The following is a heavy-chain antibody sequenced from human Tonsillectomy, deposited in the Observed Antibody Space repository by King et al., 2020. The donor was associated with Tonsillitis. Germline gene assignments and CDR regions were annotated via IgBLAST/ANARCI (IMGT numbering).Heavy chain of an antibody. J-gene: IGHJ4*02. CDR3: ARSTLSDFDH. CDR2: IYPGDSDT. Sequence: QLVQSGAEVKKPGESLKISCKGAGYSFTSYWVAWVRQMPGKGLEWMGVIYPGDSDTAYGPSFQGQVTISADKSVSTAYLQWSSLKASDTAIYYCARSTLSDFDHWGQGTLVTVSS. V-gene: IGHV5-51*01. CDR1: GYSFTSYW. D-gene: IGHD3-10*01.